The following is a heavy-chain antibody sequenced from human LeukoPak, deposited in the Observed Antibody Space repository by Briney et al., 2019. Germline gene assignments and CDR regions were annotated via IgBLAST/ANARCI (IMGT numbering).Heavy chain of an antibody. CDR2: ISYDGSNK. CDR3: AKDRSLTSGDQNYYYYYGMDV. D-gene: IGHD2-21*02. Sequence: GGSLRLSCAASGFTFSSYGMHWVRQAPGKGLGWVAVISYDGSNKYYADSVKGRFTISRDNSKNTLYLQMNSLRAEDTAVYYCAKDRSLTSGDQNYYYYYGMDVWGQGTTVTVSS. J-gene: IGHJ6*02. CDR1: GFTFSSYG. V-gene: IGHV3-30*18.